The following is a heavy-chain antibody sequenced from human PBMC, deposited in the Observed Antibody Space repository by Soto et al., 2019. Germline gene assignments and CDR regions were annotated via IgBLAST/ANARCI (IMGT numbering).Heavy chain of an antibody. V-gene: IGHV1-18*01. J-gene: IGHJ3*02. CDR2: ISAYNGNT. CDR3: AREGYYDSSGPDAFDI. D-gene: IGHD3-22*01. Sequence: ASVKVSCKASGYTFTSYGISWVRQAPGQGLEWMGWISAYNGNTNYAQKLQGRVTMTTDTSTSTAYMELRSLRSDDTAVYYCAREGYYDSSGPDAFDIWGQGTMVTVSS. CDR1: GYTFTSYG.